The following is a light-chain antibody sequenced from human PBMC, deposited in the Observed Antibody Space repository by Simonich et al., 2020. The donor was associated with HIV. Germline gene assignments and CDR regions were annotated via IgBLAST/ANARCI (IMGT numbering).Light chain of an antibody. CDR2: GPS. J-gene: IGKJ4*01. V-gene: IGKV3-20*01. Sequence: EIVLTQSPGTLSLSPGERATLSCRNSQSISSSYLAWYQHKPGQAPRLLIYGPSTRATGIPDRFSGSESGTDFTLTISRLEPEDFAVYYCQQYGSSPLTFGGGTKVEIK. CDR3: QQYGSSPLT. CDR1: QSISSSY.